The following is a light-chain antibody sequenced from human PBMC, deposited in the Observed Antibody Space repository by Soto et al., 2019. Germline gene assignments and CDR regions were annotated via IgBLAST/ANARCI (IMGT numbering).Light chain of an antibody. J-gene: IGKJ1*01. CDR2: GAS. Sequence: EIVLTQSPGTLSLSPGERATLACRASQSVTSLHLAWYQQKPGQAPRLLIFGASSRATGIPDKFSGSGSGREFTLTISSLQSEDFAIYSCHQYNSWPWTFGQGTTVDIK. CDR1: QSVTSLH. V-gene: IGKV3-20*01. CDR3: HQYNSWPWT.